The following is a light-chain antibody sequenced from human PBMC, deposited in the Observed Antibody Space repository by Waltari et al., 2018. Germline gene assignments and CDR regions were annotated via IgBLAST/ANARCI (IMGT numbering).Light chain of an antibody. CDR1: QDIGSY. Sequence: DIQLTKSPSFLSASVGDRVTITCRASQDIGSYLAWYQQKPGKAPKLLIYATVTLQSGVPSRFSGSGSGTEFSLTISSLQPEDFATYFCQQLYGYPYTFGQGTKLEIK. J-gene: IGKJ2*01. CDR2: ATV. V-gene: IGKV1-9*01. CDR3: QQLYGYPYT.